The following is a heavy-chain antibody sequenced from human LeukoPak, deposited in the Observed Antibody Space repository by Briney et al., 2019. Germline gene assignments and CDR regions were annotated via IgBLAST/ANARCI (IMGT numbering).Heavy chain of an antibody. D-gene: IGHD6-19*01. CDR2: IYPGDSDT. Sequence: PGESLKISCKGSGYSFTSYWIGWVRQMPGKGLEWVGIIYPGDSDTRYSPSFQGQVTISADKSISTAYLQWSSLKASDTAMYYCARGKRTYSSGWYVGYWGQGTLVTVSS. CDR1: GYSFTSYW. J-gene: IGHJ4*02. V-gene: IGHV5-51*01. CDR3: ARGKRTYSSGWYVGY.